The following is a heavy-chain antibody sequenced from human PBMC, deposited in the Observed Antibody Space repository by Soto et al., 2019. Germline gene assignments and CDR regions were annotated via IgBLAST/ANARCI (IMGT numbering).Heavy chain of an antibody. V-gene: IGHV3-73*02. D-gene: IGHD2-2*01. CDR2: IRSKANSYAT. J-gene: IGHJ5*02. Sequence: EVQLVESGGGLVQPGGSLKLSCAASGFIFSGSAMHWVRQASGKGLEWVGRIRSKANSYATAYAASVKGRFTISRDDSKNTAYLQMNSLKTEDTAVYYCTRSCSSTSCYGWFDPWGQGTLVTVSS. CDR1: GFIFSGSA. CDR3: TRSCSSTSCYGWFDP.